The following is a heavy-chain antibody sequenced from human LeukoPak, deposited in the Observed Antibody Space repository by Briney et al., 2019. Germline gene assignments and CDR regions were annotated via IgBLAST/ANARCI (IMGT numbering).Heavy chain of an antibody. CDR1: GFTFSSYG. V-gene: IGHV3-30*19. CDR3: ARGGSCSSTSCYRLGIDP. J-gene: IGHJ5*02. D-gene: IGHD2-2*02. CDR2: IWYDGSNK. Sequence: PGRSLRLSCAASGFTFSSYGMHWVRQAPGKGLEWVAVIWYDGSNKYYADSVKGRFTISRDNSKNTLYLQMNSLRAEDTAVYYCARGGSCSSTSCYRLGIDPWGQGTLVTVSS.